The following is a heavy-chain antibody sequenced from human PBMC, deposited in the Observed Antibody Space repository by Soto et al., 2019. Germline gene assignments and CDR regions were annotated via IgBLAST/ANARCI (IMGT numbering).Heavy chain of an antibody. CDR1: GASISGFY. CDR3: VRDGTKTLRDWFDP. Sequence: PSETLSLTCTVSGASISGFYWSWIRKSAGKGLEWIGRIYATGTTDYNPSLKSRVMMSVDTSKKQFSLKLRSVTAANTAVYYCVRDGTKTLRDWFDPWGQGISVTVSS. J-gene: IGHJ5*02. CDR2: IYATGTT. D-gene: IGHD1-1*01. V-gene: IGHV4-4*07.